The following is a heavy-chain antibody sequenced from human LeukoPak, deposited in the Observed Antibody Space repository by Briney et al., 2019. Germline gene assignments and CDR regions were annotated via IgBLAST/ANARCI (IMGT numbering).Heavy chain of an antibody. Sequence: GGSLRLSCAASGFTFTTYWMTWVRQAPGKGLEWVANINEDGTEKYYVDSVKGRFTISRDNSKNTLYLQMNSLRAEDTAVYYCAKVLIWTYGSGNYYKGAFDIWGQGTMVTVFS. CDR2: INEDGTEK. J-gene: IGHJ3*02. V-gene: IGHV3-7*03. CDR1: GFTFTTYW. D-gene: IGHD3-10*01. CDR3: AKVLIWTYGSGNYYKGAFDI.